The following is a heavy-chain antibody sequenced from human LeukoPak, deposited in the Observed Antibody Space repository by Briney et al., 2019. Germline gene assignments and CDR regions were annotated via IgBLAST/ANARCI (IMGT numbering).Heavy chain of an antibody. V-gene: IGHV3-23*01. CDR3: AKDNDYVWGSSDY. D-gene: IGHD3-16*01. J-gene: IGHJ4*02. CDR1: GFTFSSYW. CDR2: ISGSGGST. Sequence: TGGSLRLSCAASGFTFSSYWMSWVRQAPGKGLEWVSAISGSGGSTYYADSVKGRFTISRDNSKNTLYLQMNSLRAEDTAVYYCAKDNDYVWGSSDYWGQGTLVTVSS.